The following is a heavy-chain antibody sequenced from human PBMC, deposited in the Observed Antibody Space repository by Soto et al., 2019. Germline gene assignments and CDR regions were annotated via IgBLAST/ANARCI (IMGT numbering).Heavy chain of an antibody. V-gene: IGHV4-30-2*01. CDR2: IYHSGST. D-gene: IGHD4-17*01. Sequence: HLQLQESGSGLVKPSQTLSLTCAVSGGSISSGGYSWSWIRQPPGKGLEWIGYIYHSGSTYYNPSLKSRVTISVDRSKNQFSLKLSSVTAADTAVYYCARKATLLRWGDDAFDIWCQGTMVTVSS. CDR1: GGSISSGGYS. CDR3: ARKATLLRWGDDAFDI. J-gene: IGHJ3*02.